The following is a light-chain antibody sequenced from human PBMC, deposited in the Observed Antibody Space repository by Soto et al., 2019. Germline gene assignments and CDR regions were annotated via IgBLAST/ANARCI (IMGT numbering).Light chain of an antibody. CDR3: QQYNSYPLT. J-gene: IGKJ5*01. CDR1: QSISNL. CDR2: KAS. Sequence: GDRVTITCRASQSISNLLAWYQQKPGRAPTLLIYKASTLESGVPSRFSGSGSGTEFSLTISSLQPDDFATYYCQQYNSYPLTFGQGTRLEIK. V-gene: IGKV1-5*03.